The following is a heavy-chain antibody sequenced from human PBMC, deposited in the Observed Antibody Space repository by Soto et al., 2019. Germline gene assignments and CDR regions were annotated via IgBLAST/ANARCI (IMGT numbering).Heavy chain of an antibody. Sequence: GASVKVSCKASGYTFTSYGISWVRQAPGQGLEWMGWISAYNGNTNYAQKLQGRVTMTTDTSTSTAYMELRSLRSDDTAVYYCARDPLPVAVKDYYYYYGMDVWGQGTTVTVSS. D-gene: IGHD6-19*01. V-gene: IGHV1-18*01. CDR2: ISAYNGNT. CDR1: GYTFTSYG. CDR3: ARDPLPVAVKDYYYYYGMDV. J-gene: IGHJ6*02.